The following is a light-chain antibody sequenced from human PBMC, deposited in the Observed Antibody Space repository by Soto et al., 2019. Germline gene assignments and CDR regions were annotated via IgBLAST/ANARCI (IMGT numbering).Light chain of an antibody. CDR3: QPYCNWNT. J-gene: IGKJ5*01. Sequence: EIVMTQSPATLSVSPGERATLSCRASQSVSRNLDWYQQRPGQAPRLLISGASTRATGIAARFSGSGSGREFTITISNLQYEDSALYYFQPYCNWNTFGKETRLEIK. CDR1: QSVSRN. CDR2: GAS. V-gene: IGKV3-15*01.